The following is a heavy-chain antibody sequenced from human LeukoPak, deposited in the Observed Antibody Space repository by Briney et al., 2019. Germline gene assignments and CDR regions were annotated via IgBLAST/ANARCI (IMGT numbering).Heavy chain of an antibody. CDR3: ARVRYMDV. Sequence: GGSLRLSCAVSGFTFSRYWMSWVRQAPGKGLEWVANIKEDGSEKNYVDSVKGRFTISRDNAKNSLYLQMNSLRAEDTALYYCARVRYMDVWGKGTTVTVSS. J-gene: IGHJ6*03. V-gene: IGHV3-7*01. CDR1: GFTFSRYW. CDR2: IKEDGSEK.